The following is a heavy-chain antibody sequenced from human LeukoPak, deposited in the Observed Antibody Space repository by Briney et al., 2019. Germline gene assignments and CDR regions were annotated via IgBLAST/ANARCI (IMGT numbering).Heavy chain of an antibody. D-gene: IGHD5-12*01. CDR3: ARDAGNSGYGMDV. CDR2: ITWSGSTI. CDR1: GFIFTNYF. V-gene: IGHV3-48*02. Sequence: PGGSLRLSCAASGFIFTNYFMSWVRQAPGKGLEWISHITWSGSTIFYADSVKGRFTISRDSAKNSLYLQMSSLRDEDTAVYYCARDAGNSGYGMDVWGQGTTVTVSS. J-gene: IGHJ6*02.